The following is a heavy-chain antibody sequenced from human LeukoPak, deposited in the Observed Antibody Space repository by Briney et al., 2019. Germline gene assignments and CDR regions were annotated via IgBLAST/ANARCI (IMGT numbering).Heavy chain of an antibody. CDR3: AGMDTAMVTRGFDY. CDR2: INPNSGGT. CDR1: GYTFTSYD. D-gene: IGHD5-18*01. Sequence: GASVKVSCKASGYTFTSYDINWVRQAPGQGLEWMGWINPNSGGTNYAQKFQGRVTMTRDTSISTAYMELSRLRSDDTAVYYCAGMDTAMVTRGFDYWGQGTLVTVSS. J-gene: IGHJ4*02. V-gene: IGHV1-2*02.